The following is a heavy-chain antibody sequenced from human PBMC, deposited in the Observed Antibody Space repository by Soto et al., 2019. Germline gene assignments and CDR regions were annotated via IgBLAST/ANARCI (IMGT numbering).Heavy chain of an antibody. CDR3: ARDRSTYGGGGTGEVKENWFDP. Sequence: SETLSLTGSVSGGSTRRYYWSWIRQPPGKGLEWIGYAYYSGYTVYNPSLQSRVTMAVDTSKNQVSLKLTSVTAADTAVYYCARDRSTYGGGGTGEVKENWFDPWGQGALVTV. V-gene: IGHV4-59*01. CDR2: AYYSGYT. CDR1: GGSTRRYY. D-gene: IGHD2-8*01. J-gene: IGHJ5*02.